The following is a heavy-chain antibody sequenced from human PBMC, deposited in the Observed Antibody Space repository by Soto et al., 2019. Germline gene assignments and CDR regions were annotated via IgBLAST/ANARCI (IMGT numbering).Heavy chain of an antibody. D-gene: IGHD4-17*01. J-gene: IGHJ3*02. V-gene: IGHV3-23*01. CDR3: GKDPNGDYIGAFDI. CDR2: IGSSGGTT. Sequence: GGSLRLSCAASGFTFINYAMSWVRQAPGKGLEWVSGIGSSGGTTHLADSVKGRFTISRDNSKNTLYLQMNSLRVEDTAVYYCGKDPNGDYIGAFDIWGQGTMVTVSS. CDR1: GFTFINYA.